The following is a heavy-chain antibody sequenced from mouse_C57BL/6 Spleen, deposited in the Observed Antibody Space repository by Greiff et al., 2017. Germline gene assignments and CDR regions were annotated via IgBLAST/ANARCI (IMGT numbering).Heavy chain of an antibody. CDR1: GFTFSSYG. Sequence: EVQRVESGGDLVKPGGSLKLSCAASGFTFSSYGLSWVRQTPDKRLEWVATSSSGGSYTYYPDSVKGRFTISRDNAKNTLYLQMSSLKSEDTSMYYCARHGTTVSYYFDYWGQGTTLTVSS. D-gene: IGHD1-1*01. CDR2: SSSGGSYT. CDR3: ARHGTTVSYYFDY. V-gene: IGHV5-6*01. J-gene: IGHJ2*01.